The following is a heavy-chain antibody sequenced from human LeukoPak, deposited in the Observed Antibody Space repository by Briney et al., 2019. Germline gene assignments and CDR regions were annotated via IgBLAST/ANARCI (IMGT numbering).Heavy chain of an antibody. CDR1: GFTFSSSA. CDR2: INHSGST. J-gene: IGHJ4*02. V-gene: IGHV4-34*08. D-gene: IGHD4-17*01. Sequence: PGGSLRLSCAASGFTFSSSAMSWVRQPPGKGLEWIGEINHSGSTNYNPSLKSRVTISVDTSKNQFSLKLSSVTAADTAVYYCYGDYLSGDFDYWGQGTLVTVSS. CDR3: YGDYLSGDFDY.